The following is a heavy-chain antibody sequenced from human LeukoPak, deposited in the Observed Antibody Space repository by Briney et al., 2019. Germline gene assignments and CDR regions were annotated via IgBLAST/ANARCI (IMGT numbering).Heavy chain of an antibody. V-gene: IGHV1-2*02. CDR3: SRGSPIAVTGAVFDY. CDR1: GYTFTDYY. J-gene: IGHJ4*02. CDR2: INPNSGAT. Sequence: GASVKVSCKASGYTFTDYYIHWVRQAPGQGLEWMGWINPNSGATKYARKFQGSVTMTRDTSINTAYMELSSLTSDDTAVYYCSRGSPIAVTGAVFDYWGQGTLVTVSS. D-gene: IGHD6-13*01.